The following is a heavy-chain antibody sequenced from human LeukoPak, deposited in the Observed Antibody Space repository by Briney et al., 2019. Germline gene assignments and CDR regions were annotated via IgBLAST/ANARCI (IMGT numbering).Heavy chain of an antibody. Sequence: SVKVSCKASGGTSSSYAISWVRQAPGQGLEWMGGIIPIFGTANYAQKFQGRVTITADESTSTAYMELSSLRSEDTAVYYCARDEDHYDSSGYVWGQGTLVTVSS. CDR1: GGTSSSYA. V-gene: IGHV1-69*13. CDR3: ARDEDHYDSSGYV. CDR2: IIPIFGTA. D-gene: IGHD3-22*01. J-gene: IGHJ4*02.